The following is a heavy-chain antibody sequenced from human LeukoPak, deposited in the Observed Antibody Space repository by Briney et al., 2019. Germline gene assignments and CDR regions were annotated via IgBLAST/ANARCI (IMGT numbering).Heavy chain of an antibody. D-gene: IGHD4-17*01. CDR2: IYASGST. V-gene: IGHV4-61*02. J-gene: IGHJ2*01. Sequence: PSETLSLTCTVSGGSIRNLNYYWSWIRQPAGKGLEWIGRIYASGSTNYNPSLKSRVTISVDTSKNQFSLKLSSVTAADTAVYYCARRMDGDRFWYFELWGRGTLVTVSS. CDR1: GGSIRNLNYY. CDR3: ARRMDGDRFWYFEL.